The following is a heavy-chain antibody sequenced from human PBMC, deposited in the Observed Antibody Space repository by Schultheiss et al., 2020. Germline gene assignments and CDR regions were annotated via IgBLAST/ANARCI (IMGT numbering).Heavy chain of an antibody. CDR2: IYYSGST. CDR3: VRDRSDAANWNYEAVVPMDV. V-gene: IGHV4-61*08. D-gene: IGHD1-7*01. CDR1: GGSISSGAYY. J-gene: IGHJ6*04. Sequence: SETLSLTCTVSGGSISSGAYYWSWIRQPPGKGLEWIGYIYYSGSTNYNPSLKSRVTISVDTSKNQFSLKLSSVTAADTAVYYCVRDRSDAANWNYEAVVPMDVWGKGTTVTVSS.